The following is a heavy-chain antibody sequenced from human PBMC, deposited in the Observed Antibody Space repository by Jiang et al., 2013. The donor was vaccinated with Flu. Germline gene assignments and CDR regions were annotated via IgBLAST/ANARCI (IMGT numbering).Heavy chain of an antibody. V-gene: IGHV3-23*01. D-gene: IGHD3-10*01. Sequence: DLVQPGGSLRLSCVASGFTFRNYAFSWVRQAPGKGLEWVSTISGGGGGTFYAYSVKGRFTISRGNSENTLYLQMNSLRAEDTGLYYCAKNIGPGSGSYYPYFDSWGQGTLVSVSS. CDR1: GFTFRNYA. CDR2: ISGGGGGT. CDR3: AKNIGPGSGSYYPYFDS. J-gene: IGHJ4*02.